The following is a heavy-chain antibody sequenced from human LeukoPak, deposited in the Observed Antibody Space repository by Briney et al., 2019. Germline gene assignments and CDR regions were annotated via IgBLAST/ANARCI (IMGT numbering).Heavy chain of an antibody. V-gene: IGHV1-3*01. D-gene: IGHD6-19*01. J-gene: IGHJ4*02. CDR2: INAGNGNT. CDR1: GYTFTSYA. CDR3: ARDRSSGWPRLDY. Sequence: ASVKVSCKASGYTFTSYAMHWVRQAPGQRLEWMGWINAGNGNTKYSQKFQGRVTITRDTSASTAYMELSSLRSEDTAVYYCARDRSSGWPRLDYWGQGTLVTVSS.